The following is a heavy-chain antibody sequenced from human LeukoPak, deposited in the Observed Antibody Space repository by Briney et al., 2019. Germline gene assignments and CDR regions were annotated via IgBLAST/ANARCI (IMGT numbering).Heavy chain of an antibody. J-gene: IGHJ4*02. CDR3: AKAPVTSCRGAYCYPFDS. Sequence: PGGSLRLSCAASGSTLSTYAMSWDRQTAGKGLEWVAATSSSDAGTYHADSVRGRFTISRDNSKNTLYLQMNSLRAEDAAVYFCAKAPVTSCRGAYCYPFDSWGQGTLVTVSS. CDR1: GSTLSTYA. V-gene: IGHV3-23*01. D-gene: IGHD2-21*01. CDR2: TSSSDAGT.